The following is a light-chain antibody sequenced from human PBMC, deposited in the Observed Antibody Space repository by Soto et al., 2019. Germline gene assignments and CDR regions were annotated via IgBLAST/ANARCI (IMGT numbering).Light chain of an antibody. Sequence: EIVMTQSPATLSVSPGERATLSCRASQSVSNNLAWYQQKPGQSPRLLIYAASTRATGIPARFSGSGSGTEFTLTISSLQSEDFALYYCQQYNNWPWTFGQGTKVEIK. CDR3: QQYNNWPWT. J-gene: IGKJ1*01. V-gene: IGKV3-15*01. CDR2: AAS. CDR1: QSVSNN.